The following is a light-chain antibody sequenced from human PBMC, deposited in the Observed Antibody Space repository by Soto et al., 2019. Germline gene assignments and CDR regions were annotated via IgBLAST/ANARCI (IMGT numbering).Light chain of an antibody. CDR2: VAS. J-gene: IGKJ4*01. CDR1: QSVSSD. CDR3: QQYNVWPLT. Sequence: EIVMTQSPATLSVSAGERATLSCRPSQSVSSDLARYQQKPGQTPQLLIYVASTRATGIPARFSGSGSGTEFTLTISSLQSEDFAVYYCQQYNVWPLTFGGGTKVEFK. V-gene: IGKV3-15*01.